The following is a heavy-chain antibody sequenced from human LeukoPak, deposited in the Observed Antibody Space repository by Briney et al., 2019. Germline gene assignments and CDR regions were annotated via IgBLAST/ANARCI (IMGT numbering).Heavy chain of an antibody. D-gene: IGHD5-12*01. CDR2: INHSGST. Sequence: SETLSLTCAVYGGSFSGYYWSWIRQPPGKGLEWIGEINHSGSTNYNPSHKSRVTISVDTSKNQFSLKLSSVTAADTAVYYCARERNVDIVATGPCFDIWGQGTMVTVSS. CDR3: ARERNVDIVATGPCFDI. V-gene: IGHV4-34*01. J-gene: IGHJ3*02. CDR1: GGSFSGYY.